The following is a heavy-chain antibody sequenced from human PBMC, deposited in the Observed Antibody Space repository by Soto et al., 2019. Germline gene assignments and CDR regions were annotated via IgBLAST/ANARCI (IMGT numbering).Heavy chain of an antibody. Sequence: KFQGRVTITRDTSASTAYMELSSLRSEDTAVYYCARDFKAVAGIYYYYGMDVWGQGTTVTVSS. V-gene: IGHV1-3*01. CDR3: ARDFKAVAGIYYYYGMDV. J-gene: IGHJ6*02. D-gene: IGHD6-19*01.